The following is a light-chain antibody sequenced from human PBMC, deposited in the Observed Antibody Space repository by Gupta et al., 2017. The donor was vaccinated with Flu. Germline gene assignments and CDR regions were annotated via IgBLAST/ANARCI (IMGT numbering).Light chain of an antibody. CDR3: AAWDDSLNGLWV. V-gene: IGLV1-44*01. CDR1: SSNIGSNA. CDR2: NDS. J-gene: IGLJ3*02. Sequence: SSNIGSNAVSWYQQIPGTAPKLLIYNDSQRPSGVPDRFSGSKSGTSASLAIRGLQSEDEADYYCAAWDDSLNGLWVIGGGTKLTVL.